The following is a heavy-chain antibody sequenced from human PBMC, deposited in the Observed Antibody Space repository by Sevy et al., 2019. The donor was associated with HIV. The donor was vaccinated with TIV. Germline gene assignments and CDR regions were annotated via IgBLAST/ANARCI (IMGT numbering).Heavy chain of an antibody. Sequence: GGSLRLSCAASGFAFYEYSMSWIRQAPGKGLEWVATLSFGCGKINYADSVKGRFTISRDNSKNSFYLQMDNLRVEDTALYYCAREGCSRPHDYGGQGPRVTVSS. CDR2: LSFGCGKI. CDR1: GFAFYEYS. D-gene: IGHD2-8*01. V-gene: IGHV3-23*01. J-gene: IGHJ4*02. CDR3: AREGCSRPHDY.